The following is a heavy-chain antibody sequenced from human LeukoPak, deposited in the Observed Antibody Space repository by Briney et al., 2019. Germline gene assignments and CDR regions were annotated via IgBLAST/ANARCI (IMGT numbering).Heavy chain of an antibody. J-gene: IGHJ4*02. CDR2: INPNSGGT. Sequence: ASVKVSCKASGYTFTGYYMHWVRQAPGQGLEWMGWINPNSGGTNYAQKFQGRVTMTRDTSISTAYMELSRLRSDDTAVYYCARDDERWFGELDYWGQGTLVTVSS. CDR1: GYTFTGYY. D-gene: IGHD3-10*01. V-gene: IGHV1-2*02. CDR3: ARDDERWFGELDY.